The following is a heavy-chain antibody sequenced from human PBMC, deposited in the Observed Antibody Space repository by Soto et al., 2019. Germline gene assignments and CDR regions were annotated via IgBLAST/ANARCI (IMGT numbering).Heavy chain of an antibody. J-gene: IGHJ3*02. CDR3: ARGTYYDYVWGSYRPTLDAFDI. CDR2: IIPIFGTA. V-gene: IGHV1-69*06. Sequence: GASVKVSCKASGGTFSSYAISWVRQAPGQGLEWVGGIIPIFGTANYAQKFQGRVTITADKSTSTAYMELSSLRSEDTAVYYCARGTYYDYVWGSYRPTLDAFDIWGQGTMVTVS. CDR1: GGTFSSYA. D-gene: IGHD3-16*02.